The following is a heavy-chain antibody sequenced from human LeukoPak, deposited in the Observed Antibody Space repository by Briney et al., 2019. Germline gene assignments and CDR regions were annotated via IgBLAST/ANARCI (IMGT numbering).Heavy chain of an antibody. CDR2: IRSKTNSYAT. V-gene: IGHV3-73*01. D-gene: IGHD3-10*01. J-gene: IGHJ4*02. Sequence: PGGSLRLSCAASGFTFSGSAMHWVRQASGKGLEWVGRIRSKTNSYATSYAASVKGRFALSRDNSKNTLYLQMNSLRAEDTAVYFCAKIARPGSEDYWGQGTLVTVSS. CDR3: AKIARPGSEDY. CDR1: GFTFSGSA.